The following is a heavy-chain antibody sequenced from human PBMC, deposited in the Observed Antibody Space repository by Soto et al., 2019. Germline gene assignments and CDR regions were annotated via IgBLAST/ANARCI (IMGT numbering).Heavy chain of an antibody. D-gene: IGHD3-16*01. Sequence: EVQLVESGGGLVQPGGSLRLSCVASGFSFSTYWMSWVRQAPGKGLEWVANIKDDGSETYYVDSVKGRFTISRDNAKTSLYLQMNSLRAQDPAVYYCAKGGHIDFCGRGTLVTVSS. J-gene: IGHJ4*02. CDR1: GFSFSTYW. CDR3: AKGGHIDF. V-gene: IGHV3-7*03. CDR2: IKDDGSET.